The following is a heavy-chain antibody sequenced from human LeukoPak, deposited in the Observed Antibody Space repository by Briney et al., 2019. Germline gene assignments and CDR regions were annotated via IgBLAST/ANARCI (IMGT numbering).Heavy chain of an antibody. CDR2: ISYDGSNK. Sequence: GRSLRLSCAASGFTFSSYAMHWVRQAPGKGLEWVAVISYDGSNKYYADSVKGRFTISRDNAKNSLYLQMNSLRAEDTAIYYCARGYPAVAGSDAFDIWGQGTMVTVSS. V-gene: IGHV3-30*04. CDR1: GFTFSSYA. CDR3: ARGYPAVAGSDAFDI. J-gene: IGHJ3*02. D-gene: IGHD6-19*01.